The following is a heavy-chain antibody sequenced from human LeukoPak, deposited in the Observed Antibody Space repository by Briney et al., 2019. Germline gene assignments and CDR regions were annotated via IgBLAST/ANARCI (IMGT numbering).Heavy chain of an antibody. J-gene: IGHJ4*02. D-gene: IGHD5-18*01. CDR2: INPSGVRT. CDR1: GFTFTTFY. Sequence: ASVKISCKASGFTFTTFYMHWVRQAPGQELEWMAVINPSGVRTTYAQNFQGRVTMTRDTSTSTVYMELSSLRSEDTAVYYCARGRVDTQPLLDYWGEGGVVNVSS. CDR3: ARGRVDTQPLLDY. V-gene: IGHV1-46*01.